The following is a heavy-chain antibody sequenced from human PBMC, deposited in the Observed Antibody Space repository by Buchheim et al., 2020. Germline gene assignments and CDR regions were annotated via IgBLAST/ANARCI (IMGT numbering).Heavy chain of an antibody. Sequence: EVQLLESGGGLVQPGGSLRLSCATSGFTFSSYAMSWVRQAPGKGLEWVSYFGSSGSTIYYADSVKGRFTISRDNAKNSLYLQMNSLRAEDTAVYYCARAIIAASFDYWGQGTL. CDR2: FGSSGSTI. V-gene: IGHV3-48*03. J-gene: IGHJ4*02. CDR3: ARAIIAASFDY. D-gene: IGHD6-25*01. CDR1: GFTFSSYA.